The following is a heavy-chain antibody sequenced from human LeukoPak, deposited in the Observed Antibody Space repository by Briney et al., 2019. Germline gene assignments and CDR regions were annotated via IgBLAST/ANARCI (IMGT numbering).Heavy chain of an antibody. J-gene: IGHJ3*01. CDR1: GFTFSSYA. V-gene: IGHV3-21*01. CDR2: ISSSSSYI. Sequence: PGGSLRLSCAASGFTFSSYAMSWVRQAPGKGLEWVSLISSSSSYIYYADSVKGRFTISRDNAKNSLYLQMNSLRAEDTAVYYCARDTDYAFDVWGQGTMVTVSS. CDR3: ARDTDYAFDV.